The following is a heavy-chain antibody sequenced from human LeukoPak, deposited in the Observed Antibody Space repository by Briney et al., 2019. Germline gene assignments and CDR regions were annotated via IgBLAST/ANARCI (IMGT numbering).Heavy chain of an antibody. J-gene: IGHJ5*02. CDR3: ASNYDFWSGYYS. Sequence: PGGSLRLSCVPSGFSFSNYAMSWVRQAPGKGLEWVSSISGSGGSTHYVDSVKGRFTISRDKTKNTLYLQMNSLRAEDTAVYYCASNYDFWSGYYSWGQGTLVTVSS. CDR2: ISGSGGST. V-gene: IGHV3-23*01. D-gene: IGHD3-3*01. CDR1: GFSFSNYA.